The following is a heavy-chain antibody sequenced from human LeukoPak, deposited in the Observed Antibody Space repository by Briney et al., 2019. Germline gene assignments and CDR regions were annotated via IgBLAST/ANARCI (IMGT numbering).Heavy chain of an antibody. CDR1: GFTFSDYD. V-gene: IGHV3-53*01. CDR3: ARFSYDSSGYYYEYAFDI. J-gene: IGHJ3*02. CDR2: IYSGGST. Sequence: GGSLRLSCAASGFTFSDYDMSWVRQAPGKGLEWVSVIYSGGSTYYADSVKGRFTISRDNSKNTLYLQMNSLRAEDTAVYYCARFSYDSSGYYYEYAFDIWGQGTMVTVSS. D-gene: IGHD3-22*01.